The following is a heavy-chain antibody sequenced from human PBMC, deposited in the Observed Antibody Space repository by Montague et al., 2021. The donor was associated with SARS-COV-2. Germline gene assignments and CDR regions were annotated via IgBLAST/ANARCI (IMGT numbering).Heavy chain of an antibody. J-gene: IGHJ4*02. D-gene: IGHD3-9*01. CDR2: IDWDDDK. V-gene: IGHV2-70*01. Sequence: PALVKPTQTLTLTCTSSGFSLSTSGMCVSWIRQPPGKALEWLALIDWDDDKYYSTSLKTRLTISKDTSKNQVVLTMTNMDPVDTATYYCARSHYDILIGYYTVFDYWGQGTLVTVSS. CDR3: ARSHYDILIGYYTVFDY. CDR1: GFSLSTSGMC.